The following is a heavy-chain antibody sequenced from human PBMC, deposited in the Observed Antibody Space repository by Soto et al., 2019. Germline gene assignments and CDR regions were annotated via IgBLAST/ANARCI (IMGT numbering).Heavy chain of an antibody. V-gene: IGHV5-51*01. D-gene: IGHD6-13*01. Sequence: XEFLKISFKGSGYSFTSYWIGWVRQMPGKGLEWMGIIYPGDSDTRYSPSFQGQVTISADKSISTACLQWSSLKASDTAMYYCARQRGIAAAVDYWGQGTLVTVSS. CDR3: ARQRGIAAAVDY. J-gene: IGHJ4*02. CDR1: GYSFTSYW. CDR2: IYPGDSDT.